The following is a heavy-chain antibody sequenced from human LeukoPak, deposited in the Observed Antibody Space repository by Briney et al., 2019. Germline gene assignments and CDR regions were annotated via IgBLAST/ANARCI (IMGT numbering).Heavy chain of an antibody. D-gene: IGHD3-16*01. CDR3: AREGGHYYYIDV. CDR1: GDSVSSNSAA. V-gene: IGHV6-1*01. CDR2: TYYRSKWSS. Sequence: SQTLSLTCAISGDSVSSNSAAWHWIRQSPSRGLEWLGRTYYRSKWSSDYAVSMKSRITIKPDTSKNQFSLQLNSVTPEGTAVYFCAREGGHYYYIDVWGKGTTVTVSS. J-gene: IGHJ6*03.